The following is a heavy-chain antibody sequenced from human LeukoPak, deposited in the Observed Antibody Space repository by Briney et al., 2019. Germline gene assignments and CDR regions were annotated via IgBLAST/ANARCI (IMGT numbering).Heavy chain of an antibody. CDR3: AGGYYAGY. D-gene: IGHD2-2*01. Sequence: GGSLRLSCVGSGFTFSNYWINWVRQAPGKGLEWVGNINEDGSRKNYADSVKGRFTISRDNSKNSLYLQMDSLRAEDTALHYCAGGYYAGYWGQGTQVTVSS. J-gene: IGHJ4*02. CDR2: INEDGSRK. CDR1: GFTFSNYW. V-gene: IGHV3-7*04.